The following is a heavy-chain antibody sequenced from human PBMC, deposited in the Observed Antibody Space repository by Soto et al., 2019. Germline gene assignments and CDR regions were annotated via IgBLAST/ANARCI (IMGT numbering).Heavy chain of an antibody. CDR3: AREMGGTNDY. CDR1: GGSFSNYA. J-gene: IGHJ4*02. CDR2: IVPFVGIT. D-gene: IGHD1-26*01. Sequence: QVQLVQSGAEVKKPGSSVKVSCKASGGSFSNYALNWVRQAPGQGLEWMGRIVPFVGITKYSQKFQGRVTITANNSTSTAYMELSSLRSEDADVYYCAREMGGTNDYWGQGTLGTVTS. V-gene: IGHV1-69*04.